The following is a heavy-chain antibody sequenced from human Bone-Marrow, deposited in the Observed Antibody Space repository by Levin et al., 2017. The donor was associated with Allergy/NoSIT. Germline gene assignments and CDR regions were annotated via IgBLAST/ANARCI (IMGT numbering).Heavy chain of an antibody. D-gene: IGHD3-22*01. CDR1: GFTFSSYA. Sequence: ETLSLTCAASGFTFSSYAMSWVRQAPGKGLEFVSSIGGSGDITYYADSVKGRFTISRDKSKNTLYLQMNSLRADDTAVYYCAGDTSGYFYQAPYYFDYWGQGTLVTVSS. J-gene: IGHJ4*02. CDR3: AGDTSGYFYQAPYYFDY. V-gene: IGHV3-23*01. CDR2: IGGSGDIT.